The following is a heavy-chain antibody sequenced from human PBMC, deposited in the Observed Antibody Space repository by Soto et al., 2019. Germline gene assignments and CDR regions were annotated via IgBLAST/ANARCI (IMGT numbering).Heavy chain of an antibody. CDR3: ARMGHSRSWDTGGMDV. D-gene: IGHD6-13*01. J-gene: IGHJ6*02. Sequence: GESLKISCKGSGDSFTSYWISLVRQMPGKGLEWMGRIDPSDSYTNYSTSFQAHVTISADKSISTAYLQWSSLKASDTAMYYCARMGHSRSWDTGGMDVSGQGATVTVSS. CDR1: GDSFTSYW. V-gene: IGHV5-10-1*01. CDR2: IDPSDSYT.